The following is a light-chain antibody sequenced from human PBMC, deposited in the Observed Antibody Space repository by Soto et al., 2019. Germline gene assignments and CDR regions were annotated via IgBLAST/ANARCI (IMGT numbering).Light chain of an antibody. Sequence: QSALTQPASVSGSPGQSITISCTGTSSDVGAHNYVSWYQQQPGKAPKLMIYAVSNRPSGVSNRFSGSKSGNTASLTISGLQAEDEADYYCSSYTTSSTGIFGGGTKLTVL. CDR3: SSYTTSSTGI. J-gene: IGLJ2*01. CDR1: SSDVGAHNY. CDR2: AVS. V-gene: IGLV2-14*03.